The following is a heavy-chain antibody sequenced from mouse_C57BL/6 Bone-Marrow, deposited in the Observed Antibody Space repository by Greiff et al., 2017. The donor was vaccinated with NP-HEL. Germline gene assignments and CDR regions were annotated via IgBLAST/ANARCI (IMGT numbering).Heavy chain of an antibody. CDR2: IDPENGDT. V-gene: IGHV14-4*01. J-gene: IGHJ2*01. Sequence: DVKLQESGAELVRPGASVKLSCTASGFNIKDDYMHWVKQRPEQGLEWIGWIDPENGDTEYASKFQGKATITADTSSNTAYLQLSSLTSEDTAVYYCTPYYYGSRGYWGQGTTLTVSS. D-gene: IGHD1-1*01. CDR3: TPYYYGSRGY. CDR1: GFNIKDDY.